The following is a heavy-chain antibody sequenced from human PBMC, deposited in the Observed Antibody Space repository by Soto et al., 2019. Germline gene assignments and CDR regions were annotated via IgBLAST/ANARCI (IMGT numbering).Heavy chain of an antibody. Sequence: GGSLRLSCAASGFTFSSYWMSWVRQAPGKGLEWVANIKQDGSEKYYVDSVKGRFTISRDNAKNSLYLQMNSLRAEDTAVYYCARLSREIRRNTVYFDYWGQGTLVTVSS. J-gene: IGHJ4*02. CDR1: GFTFSSYW. V-gene: IGHV3-7*01. CDR2: IKQDGSEK. D-gene: IGHD3-16*02. CDR3: ARLSREIRRNTVYFDY.